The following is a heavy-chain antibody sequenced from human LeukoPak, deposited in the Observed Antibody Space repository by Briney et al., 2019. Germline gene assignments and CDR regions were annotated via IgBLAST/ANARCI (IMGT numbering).Heavy chain of an antibody. V-gene: IGHV3-30*18. Sequence: GGSLRLSCAASGFTFSNFGMHWVRQAPGKGLEWVAFTSNDGSNKYYEDSVKGRFTISRDNSKNTLFLQMNSLRAEGTAVYYCAKHRRSVVGARWFDPWGQGTLVTVSS. CDR1: GFTFSNFG. J-gene: IGHJ5*02. CDR2: TSNDGSNK. D-gene: IGHD1-26*01. CDR3: AKHRRSVVGARWFDP.